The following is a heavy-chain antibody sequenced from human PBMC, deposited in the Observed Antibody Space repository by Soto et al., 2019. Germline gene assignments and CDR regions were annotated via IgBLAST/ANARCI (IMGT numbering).Heavy chain of an antibody. CDR2: ISSSSSYT. CDR1: GFTFSDYY. CDR3: ARGRYSGNT. V-gene: IGHV3-11*06. D-gene: IGHD1-26*01. Sequence: VGSVRLSCAASGFTFSDYYMSWIRQAPGKGLEWVSYISSSSSYTNYADSVKGRFTISRDNAKNSLYLQMNSLRAEDTAVYYCARGRYSGNTWGQGTLVTVSS. J-gene: IGHJ5*02.